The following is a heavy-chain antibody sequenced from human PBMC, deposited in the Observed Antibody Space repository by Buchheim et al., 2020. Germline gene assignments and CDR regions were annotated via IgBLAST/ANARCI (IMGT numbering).Heavy chain of an antibody. J-gene: IGHJ5*02. CDR3: ARAVDSSGYYVGGRFWLDP. V-gene: IGHV5-51*01. CDR2: IYPGDSDT. D-gene: IGHD3-22*01. CDR1: GYSFTRYW. Sequence: EVQLVQSGAEMKKPGESLKISCKGSGYSFTRYWIGWVRQMPGKGLEWMGIIYPGDSDTRYSPSFQGQVTISVDKSISTAYLQWSRLKASDTAMYYCARAVDSSGYYVGGRFWLDPWGQGTL.